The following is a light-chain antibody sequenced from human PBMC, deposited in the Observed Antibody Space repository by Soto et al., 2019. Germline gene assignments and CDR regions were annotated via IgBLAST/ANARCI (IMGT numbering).Light chain of an antibody. CDR3: HQRQSWPRT. CDR1: QAVNTR. J-gene: IGKJ1*01. CDR2: LTS. V-gene: IGKV3-11*01. Sequence: EIVLTHSPATLSAFPCDIVTLSCRASQAVNTRLAWYQHKPGQAPRLLIYLTSNRAAGVPSRFSAWGSETDFTLTISDVQPEDFAVYYRHQRQSWPRTFGQGTKVDIK.